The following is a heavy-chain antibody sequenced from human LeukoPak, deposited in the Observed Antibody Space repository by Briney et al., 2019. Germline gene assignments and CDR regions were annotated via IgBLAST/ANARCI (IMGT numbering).Heavy chain of an antibody. CDR3: AKDDFRSHIVATGRGLLSY. D-gene: IGHD5-12*01. V-gene: IGHV3-23*01. CDR1: GFTFSSYG. J-gene: IGHJ4*02. Sequence: PGGTLRLSCAASGFTFSSYGMSWVRQAPGKGLEWVSAISGSGGNTDYADSVKGRCTISRDNSQNTLYLQMNSLRAEDTAVYYCAKDDFRSHIVATGRGLLSYWGQGTLVTVSS. CDR2: ISGSGGNT.